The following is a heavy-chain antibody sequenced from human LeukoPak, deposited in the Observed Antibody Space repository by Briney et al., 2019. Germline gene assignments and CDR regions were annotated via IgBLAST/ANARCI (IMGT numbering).Heavy chain of an antibody. Sequence: PGGSLRLSCAASGFTFDNFAMSWDRQAPGRGLEWVSAISGTGANTYYAASVKGRFTISRDNSKNTLYLQMNSLRAEDTAVYYCAKRDTVPYFDLWGRGILVTVSS. CDR2: ISGTGANT. CDR1: GFTFDNFA. V-gene: IGHV3-23*01. J-gene: IGHJ2*01. CDR3: AKRDTVPYFDL. D-gene: IGHD4-17*01.